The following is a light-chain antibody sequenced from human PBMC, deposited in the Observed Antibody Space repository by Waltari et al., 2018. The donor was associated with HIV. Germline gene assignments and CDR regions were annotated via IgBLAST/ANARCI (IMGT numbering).Light chain of an antibody. CDR2: RNR. V-gene: IGLV1-47*01. Sequence: QSALTQPPSTSGTPGQTVLIPCSGCSPNIGDNSVSWYQQLPGTAPKLLVYRNRQRPSGVRDRFSGSNSGTSASLAINDLRSEDEAEYHCAAWDDSLSGWVFGGGTNLTVL. CDR3: AAWDDSLSGWV. J-gene: IGLJ3*02. CDR1: SPNIGDNS.